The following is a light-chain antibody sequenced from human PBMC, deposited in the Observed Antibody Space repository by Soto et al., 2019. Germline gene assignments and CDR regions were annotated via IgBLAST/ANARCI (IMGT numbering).Light chain of an antibody. CDR1: QTISRW. Sequence: DIQVTQSPSTLSASVGDRVTITCRASQTISRWLAGYQQKPGRAPKLLIFDASSLHSGVPSRFSGSGSGTEFALTISSLQPDDFATYYCQQYDSFSWTFGQGTKVDIK. J-gene: IGKJ1*01. V-gene: IGKV1-5*01. CDR3: QQYDSFSWT. CDR2: DAS.